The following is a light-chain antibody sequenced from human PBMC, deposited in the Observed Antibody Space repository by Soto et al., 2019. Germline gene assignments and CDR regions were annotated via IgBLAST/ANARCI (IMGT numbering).Light chain of an antibody. CDR2: KVS. J-gene: IGLJ3*02. Sequence: QSALTQPASVSGSPRQSITISCTGTSSDVGDGDFVSWYQQRPGNAPKLMIYKVSNRPSGVSNRFSGSKSGNTDSLTISGLQAEDEADYYCCSYTRSYTGVFGGGTKLTVL. V-gene: IGLV2-14*01. CDR3: CSYTRSYTGV. CDR1: SSDVGDGDF.